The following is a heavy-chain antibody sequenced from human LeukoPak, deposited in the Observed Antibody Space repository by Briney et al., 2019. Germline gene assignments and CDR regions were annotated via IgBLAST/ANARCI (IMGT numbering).Heavy chain of an antibody. Sequence: GGTLRLSCAASGFSFSSYGMSWVRQAPGKGLEWVSGISGSGGSTYYADSVKGRFTISRDNSKNTLYLQMNSLRGEDTAVYYCRDPFDYWGQGTLVTVSS. CDR2: ISGSGGST. J-gene: IGHJ4*02. V-gene: IGHV3-23*01. CDR3: RDPFDY. CDR1: GFSFSSYG.